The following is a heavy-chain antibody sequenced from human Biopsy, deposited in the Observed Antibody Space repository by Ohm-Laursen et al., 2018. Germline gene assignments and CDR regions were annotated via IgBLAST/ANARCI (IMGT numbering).Heavy chain of an antibody. V-gene: IGHV4-59*01. J-gene: IGHJ6*02. CDR2: IYYSGST. D-gene: IGHD2/OR15-2a*01. CDR3: ARATNSTGWPYYYFYGMDV. Sequence: TLFLTCTVSGGSISSDYWSWMRQTPGKGLEWIGYIYYSGSTNYNPSLKSRVTNSVDTSKNHFSLRLNSATAADTAVYYCARATNSTGWPYYYFYGMDVWGQGTTVTVSS. CDR1: GGSISSDY.